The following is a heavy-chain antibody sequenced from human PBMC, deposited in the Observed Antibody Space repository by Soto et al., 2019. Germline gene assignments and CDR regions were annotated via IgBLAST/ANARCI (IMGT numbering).Heavy chain of an antibody. D-gene: IGHD2-15*01. CDR1: GFTFSSYS. CDR2: ISSSSSYI. J-gene: IGHJ3*02. V-gene: IGHV3-21*01. CDR3: ARDRIGSGPGFDI. Sequence: PGGSLRLSCAASGFTFSSYSMNWVRQAPGKGLEWVSSISSSSSYIYYADSVKGRFTISRDNAKNSLYLQMNSLRAEDTAVYYCARDRIGSGPGFDIWGQGTRVTVSS.